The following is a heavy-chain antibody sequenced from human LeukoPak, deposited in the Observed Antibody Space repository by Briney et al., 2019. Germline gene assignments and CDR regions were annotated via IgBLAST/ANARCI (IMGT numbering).Heavy chain of an antibody. CDR3: ARDEARGSPDV. CDR2: INPNSGGT. J-gene: IGHJ4*02. D-gene: IGHD1-26*01. Sequence: GASVKVSCKASGYTFTDYYMLWVRQAPGQGLEWVAWINPNSGGTNYAQKFQGRVTLTRDTSISTAYMELNSLRSDDTAVYYCARDEARGSPDVWGQGTLVTVSS. V-gene: IGHV1-2*02. CDR1: GYTFTDYY.